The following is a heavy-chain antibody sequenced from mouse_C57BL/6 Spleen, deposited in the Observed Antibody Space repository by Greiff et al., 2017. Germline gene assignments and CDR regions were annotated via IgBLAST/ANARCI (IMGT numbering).Heavy chain of an antibody. D-gene: IGHD1-1*01. V-gene: IGHV10-1*01. CDR2: IRSKSNNYAT. J-gene: IGHJ4*01. CDR1: GFSFNTYA. CDR3: VRHLRYHYAMDY. Sequence: GGGLVQPKGSLKLSCAASGFSFNTYAMNWVRQAPGKGLEWVARIRSKSNNYATYYADSVKDRFTISRDDSESMLYLQMNNLKTEDTAMYYCVRHLRYHYAMDYWGQGTSVTVSS.